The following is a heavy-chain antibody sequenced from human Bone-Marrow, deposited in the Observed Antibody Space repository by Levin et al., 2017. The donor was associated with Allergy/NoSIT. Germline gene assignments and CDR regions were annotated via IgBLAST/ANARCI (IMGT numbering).Heavy chain of an antibody. V-gene: IGHV3-23*01. J-gene: IGHJ4*02. CDR2: ISGSGGSA. D-gene: IGHD1-1*01. CDR1: GFPFSNYG. Sequence: PGGSLRLSCAGSGFPFSNYGMTWVRQVPGRGLEWVSTISGSGGSAYYADSVKGRFTVSRDNSNDTLYLQMKSLGAEDAAVYYCAIVQITTSFEYWGQGTQVTVSS. CDR3: AIVQITTSFEY.